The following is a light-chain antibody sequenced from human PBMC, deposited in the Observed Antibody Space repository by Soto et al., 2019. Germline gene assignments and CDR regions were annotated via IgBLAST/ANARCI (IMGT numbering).Light chain of an antibody. J-gene: IGLJ1*01. CDR3: CSYAGSYTYV. V-gene: IGLV2-11*01. CDR2: NVI. Sequence: QSLLTQPPSVSGSPGQSITVSCTGTSSDIGASNFVSWYQHLPGRAPKVIIYNVIQRPSGVPDRFSASKSDNTASLTISGLQAEDEADYYCCSYAGSYTYVFGNGTKVTVL. CDR1: SSDIGASNF.